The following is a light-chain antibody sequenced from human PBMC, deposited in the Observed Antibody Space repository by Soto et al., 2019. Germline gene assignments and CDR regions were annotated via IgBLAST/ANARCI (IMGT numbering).Light chain of an antibody. CDR3: MQARQSPYS. Sequence: DIVMTQSPLSLPVTPGEPASISCRSSQSLLHSNGYNYLDWYLQKPGQSPQLLLYLGSNRASGGPDRCRGSGSGADVTLKSSRVEAEDVGVYYCMQARQSPYSFGQGTKLEIK. CDR1: QSLLHSNGYNY. J-gene: IGKJ2*03. V-gene: IGKV2-28*01. CDR2: LGS.